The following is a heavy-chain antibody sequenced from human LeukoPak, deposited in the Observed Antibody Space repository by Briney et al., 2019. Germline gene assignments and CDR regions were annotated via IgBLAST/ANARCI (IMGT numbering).Heavy chain of an antibody. Sequence: GRSLRLSCVASGFIFNSYAMHWVRQAPGKGLEWVSGISWNSGSIGYADSVKGRFTISRDNAKISLYLQMNSLRAEDTAVYYCAKWEIVGATSHWFDPWGQGTLVTVSS. CDR3: AKWEIVGATSHWFDP. J-gene: IGHJ5*02. CDR2: ISWNSGSI. D-gene: IGHD1-26*01. V-gene: IGHV3-9*01. CDR1: GFIFNSYA.